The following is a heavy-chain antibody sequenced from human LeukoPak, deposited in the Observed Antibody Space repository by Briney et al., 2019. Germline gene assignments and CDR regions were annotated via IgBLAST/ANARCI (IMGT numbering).Heavy chain of an antibody. CDR3: AKNQKHGSGSYYGTLALLGY. Sequence: GGSLRLSCAASGFTFSSYAMSWVRQAPGKGLEWVSAISGSGGSTYYADSVKGRFTISRDNSKNTLYLQMNSLRAEDTAVYYCAKNQKHGSGSYYGTLALLGYWGQGTLVTVSS. D-gene: IGHD3-10*01. CDR1: GFTFSSYA. CDR2: ISGSGGST. J-gene: IGHJ4*02. V-gene: IGHV3-23*01.